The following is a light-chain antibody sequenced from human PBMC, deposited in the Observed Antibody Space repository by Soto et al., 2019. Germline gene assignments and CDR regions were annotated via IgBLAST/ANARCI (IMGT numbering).Light chain of an antibody. CDR1: QDISTL. CDR3: QQFYDYPLT. Sequence: AIQLTQSPSSLSASVGDRVTITCRASQDISTLFAWYQQKPGKAPKLLIYDASSLESGVPSRFSGSGSGADFTLTISSLQPEDFATCYCQQFYDYPLTFGGGTKVEIK. J-gene: IGKJ4*01. V-gene: IGKV1D-13*01. CDR2: DAS.